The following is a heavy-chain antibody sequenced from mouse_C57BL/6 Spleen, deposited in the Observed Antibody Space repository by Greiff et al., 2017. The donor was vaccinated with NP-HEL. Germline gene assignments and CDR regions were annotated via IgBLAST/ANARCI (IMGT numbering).Heavy chain of an antibody. D-gene: IGHD2-3*01. Sequence: QVQLQQSGPGLVQPSQSLSITCTVSGFSLTSYGVHWVRQSPGKGLEWLGVIWSGGSTDYNAAFISRLSISKDNSKSHVFLKMNSLQADDTAIYYCARNGGYDGYLRLSMDYWGQGTSVTVSS. CDR2: IWSGGST. V-gene: IGHV2-2*01. CDR3: ARNGGYDGYLRLSMDY. CDR1: GFSLTSYG. J-gene: IGHJ4*01.